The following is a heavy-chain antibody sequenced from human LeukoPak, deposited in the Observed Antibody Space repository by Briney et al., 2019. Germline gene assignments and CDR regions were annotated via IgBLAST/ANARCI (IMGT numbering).Heavy chain of an antibody. J-gene: IGHJ4*02. CDR3: AGRYTYGLGY. CDR1: GGSISSSSYY. Sequence: SETLSLTCTVSGGSISSSSYYWGWIRQPLGKGLEWIGSIYYSGSTYYNPSLKSRVTISVDTSKNQFSLKLRSVTAADTAVYYCAGRYTYGLGYWGQGTLVTVSS. CDR2: IYYSGST. V-gene: IGHV4-39*07. D-gene: IGHD5-18*01.